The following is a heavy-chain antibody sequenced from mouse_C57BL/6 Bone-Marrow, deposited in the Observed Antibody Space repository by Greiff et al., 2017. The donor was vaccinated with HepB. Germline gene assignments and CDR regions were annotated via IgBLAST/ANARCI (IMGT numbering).Heavy chain of an antibody. CDR3: TRPIYYYGSSYAMDY. J-gene: IGHJ4*01. Sequence: EVQGVESGTVLARPGASVKMSCKTSGYTFTSYWMHWVKQRPGQGLEWIGAIYPGNSDTSYNQKFKGKAKLTAVTSASTAYMELSSLTNEDSAVYYCTRPIYYYGSSYAMDYWGQGTSVTVSS. D-gene: IGHD1-1*01. V-gene: IGHV1-5*01. CDR1: GYTFTSYW. CDR2: IYPGNSDT.